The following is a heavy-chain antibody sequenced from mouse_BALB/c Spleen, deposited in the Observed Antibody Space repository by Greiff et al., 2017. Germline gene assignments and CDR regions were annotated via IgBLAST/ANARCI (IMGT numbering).Heavy chain of an antibody. CDR3: ARGYGYESYFDY. J-gene: IGHJ2*01. CDR1: GFSLTGYG. Sequence: QVQLKESGPGLVAPSQSLSITCTVSGFSLTGYGVNWVRQPPGKGLEWLGMIWGDGSTDYNSALKSRLSISKDNSKSQVFLKMNSLQTDDTARYYCARGYGYESYFDYWGQGTTLTVSS. D-gene: IGHD2-2*01. V-gene: IGHV2-6-7*01. CDR2: IWGDGST.